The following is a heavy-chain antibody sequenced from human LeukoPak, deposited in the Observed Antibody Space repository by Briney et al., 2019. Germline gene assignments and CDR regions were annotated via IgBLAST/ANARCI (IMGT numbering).Heavy chain of an antibody. D-gene: IGHD5-12*01. CDR3: AKEYSGYPDYFDY. J-gene: IGHJ4*02. Sequence: GGSLRLSCLPSGFTFSSYAMSWVRQAPGKGLEWVSAISGSGGSTYYADSVKGRFTISRDNSKNTLYLQMNSLRAEDTAVYYCAKEYSGYPDYFDYWGQGTLVTVSS. V-gene: IGHV3-23*01. CDR1: GFTFSSYA. CDR2: ISGSGGST.